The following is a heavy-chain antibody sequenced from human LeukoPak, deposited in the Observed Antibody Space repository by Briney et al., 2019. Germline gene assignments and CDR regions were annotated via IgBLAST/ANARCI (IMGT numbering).Heavy chain of an antibody. V-gene: IGHV4-61*02. CDR1: GGSISSGSYY. D-gene: IGHD6-19*01. CDR2: IYTSGST. CDR3: ASDDLTSGWSFDD. Sequence: SQTLSLTCTVSGGSISSGSYYWSWIRQPAGKGLEWIGRIYTSGSTNYNPSLKSRVTMSVDTSKNQFSLKLSSVTAADTAVYYCASDDLTSGWSFDDWGQGTLVTVSS. J-gene: IGHJ4*02.